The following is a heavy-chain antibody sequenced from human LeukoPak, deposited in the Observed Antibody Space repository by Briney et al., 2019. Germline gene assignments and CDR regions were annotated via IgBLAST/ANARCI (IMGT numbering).Heavy chain of an antibody. J-gene: IGHJ6*03. CDR3: ARGRSSGWFYYYYYMDV. D-gene: IGHD6-19*01. Sequence: SETVSLTCTVTGGSISSYYWSWIRQPPGKGLEWIGEINHSGSTNYNPSLKSRVTISVDTSKNQFSLKLSSVTAADTAVYYCARGRSSGWFYYYYYMDVWGKGTTVTVSS. V-gene: IGHV4-34*01. CDR2: INHSGST. CDR1: GGSISSYY.